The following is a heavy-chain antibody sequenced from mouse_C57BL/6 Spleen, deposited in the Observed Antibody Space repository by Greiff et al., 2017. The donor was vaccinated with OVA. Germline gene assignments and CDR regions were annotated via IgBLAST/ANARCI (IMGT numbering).Heavy chain of an antibody. CDR1: GYTFTSYW. J-gene: IGHJ3*01. Sequence: VQLQQPGAELVKPGASVKLSCKASGYTFTSYWMHWVKQRPGQGLEWIGMIHPNSGSTNYNEKFKSKATLTVDKSSSTAYMQLSSLTSEDSAVYYCARDGGYYGRFAYWGQGTLVTVSA. CDR2: IHPNSGST. D-gene: IGHD2-3*01. V-gene: IGHV1-64*01. CDR3: ARDGGYYGRFAY.